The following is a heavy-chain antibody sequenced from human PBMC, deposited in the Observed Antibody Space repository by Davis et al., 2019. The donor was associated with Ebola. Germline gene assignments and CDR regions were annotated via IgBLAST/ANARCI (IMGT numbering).Heavy chain of an antibody. CDR3: ARSKYSSSSNWFDP. D-gene: IGHD6-13*01. J-gene: IGHJ5*02. CDR2: ISGSGSST. V-gene: IGHV3-23*01. CDR1: GFTFSSYA. Sequence: GESLKISCAASGFTFSSYAMTWVRQAPGKGLEWVSAISGSGSSTYYADSVKGRFTISRDNSKNTLYLQMNSLRVEDTAVYYCARSKYSSSSNWFDPWGQGTRVTVSS.